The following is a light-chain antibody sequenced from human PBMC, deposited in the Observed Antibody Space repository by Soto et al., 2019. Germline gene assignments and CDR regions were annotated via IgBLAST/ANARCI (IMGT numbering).Light chain of an antibody. V-gene: IGKV1-39*01. Sequence: DIQMTQSPSSLSASVEDRVIITCRASQSISNHLHWYQQKPGKAPKLLIFAASSLQSGVPSRFSGSRSGPDFALTISSLRPEDFATYYCQQSYSSPPTFGQGTKVDIK. CDR1: QSISNH. CDR2: AAS. J-gene: IGKJ1*01. CDR3: QQSYSSPPT.